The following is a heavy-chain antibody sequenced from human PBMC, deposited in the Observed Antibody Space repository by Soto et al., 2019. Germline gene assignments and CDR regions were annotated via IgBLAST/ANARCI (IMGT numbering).Heavy chain of an antibody. Sequence: EVQLVESGGGLVKPGGSLRLSLEASGFSFRSYSINWVRQAPGKGLEWVSSISSSSSFIYYADSVKGRFTISRDNAKNSLYLQMNSLRAEDTAVYYCARVRGAGFGELDGWGQGTLVTVSS. D-gene: IGHD3-10*01. CDR3: ARVRGAGFGELDG. CDR1: GFSFRSYS. J-gene: IGHJ4*02. CDR2: ISSSSSFI. V-gene: IGHV3-21*01.